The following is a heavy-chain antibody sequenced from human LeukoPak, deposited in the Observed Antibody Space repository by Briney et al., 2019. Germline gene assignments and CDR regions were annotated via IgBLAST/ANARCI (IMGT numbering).Heavy chain of an antibody. Sequence: ASVKVSCKASGYTFTIYAMHWVRQAPGQRLEWMGWINTGNGKTKCLQKFQGRVTVTRDTSASTAYMELSSLRSEDTAVYYCARAPIYCGGDCSLDYWGQGTLVAVSS. D-gene: IGHD2-21*02. CDR1: GYTFTIYA. CDR2: INTGNGKT. V-gene: IGHV1-3*04. CDR3: ARAPIYCGGDCSLDY. J-gene: IGHJ4*02.